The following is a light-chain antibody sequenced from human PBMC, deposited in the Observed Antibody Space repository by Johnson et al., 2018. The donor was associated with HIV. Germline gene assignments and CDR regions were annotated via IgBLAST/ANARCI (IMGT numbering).Light chain of an antibody. V-gene: IGLV1-51*01. CDR2: DNS. CDR3: GTGDSSLSAYV. Sequence: QSVLTQPPSVSAAPGKKVTISCSGSSSNIGNNYVSWYQQVPGTASKLISHDNSKRPPGIPDRFSGSKSGKPATLGITGRQTGDEADYYCGTGDSSLSAYVFETGTKVTVL. CDR1: SSNIGNNY. J-gene: IGLJ1*01.